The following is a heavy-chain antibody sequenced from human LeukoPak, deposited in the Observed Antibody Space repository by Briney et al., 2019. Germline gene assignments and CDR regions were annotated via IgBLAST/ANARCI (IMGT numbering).Heavy chain of an antibody. V-gene: IGHV4-4*02. J-gene: IGHJ2*01. D-gene: IGHD6-13*01. CDR1: GGSISSSNR. CDR3: ARGQNSSSWYLDWYFDL. CDR2: IYHSGST. Sequence: IPSETLSLTCAVSGGSISSSNRWSWVRQPPGKGLEWIGEIYHSGSTNYNPSLKSRVTISVDKSKNQFSLKLSSVTAADTAVYYCARGQNSSSWYLDWYFDLWGRGTLVTVSS.